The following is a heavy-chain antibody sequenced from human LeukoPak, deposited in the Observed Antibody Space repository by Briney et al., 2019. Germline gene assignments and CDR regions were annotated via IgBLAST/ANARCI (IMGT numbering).Heavy chain of an antibody. V-gene: IGHV3-33*01. CDR3: ARDWRTTSFDN. D-gene: IGHD3-3*01. Sequence: GGSLRLSCAASGVTFSSFGMHWIRQPPGKGLEWVAVIWYDGSQFYYGDSVKGRFTISRDDSKNTLYLQMNRLRDEDTAVYYCARDWRTTSFDNWGQGTLVTVSS. CDR2: IWYDGSQF. J-gene: IGHJ4*02. CDR1: GVTFSSFG.